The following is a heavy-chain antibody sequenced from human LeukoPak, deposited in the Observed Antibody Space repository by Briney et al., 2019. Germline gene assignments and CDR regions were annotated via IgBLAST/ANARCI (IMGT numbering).Heavy chain of an antibody. V-gene: IGHV4-34*01. D-gene: IGHD2-15*01. CDR1: GGSFSGYY. J-gene: IGHJ5*02. CDR3: ARGSRCSGGSCPTNWFDP. Sequence: SETLSLTCAVYGGSFSGYYWSWIRQPPGKGLEWIGEINHSGSTNYNPSLKSRVTISVDTSKNQFSLKLSSVTAADTAVYYCARGSRCSGGSCPTNWFDPWGQGTLVTVSS. CDR2: INHSGST.